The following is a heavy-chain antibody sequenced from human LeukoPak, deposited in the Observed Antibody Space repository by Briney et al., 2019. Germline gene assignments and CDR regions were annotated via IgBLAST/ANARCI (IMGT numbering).Heavy chain of an antibody. V-gene: IGHV4-39*01. CDR1: GGSISSSGYY. CDR2: IYYGGST. CDR3: ARKYCSGGDCYSNY. D-gene: IGHD2-15*01. J-gene: IGHJ4*02. Sequence: PSETLSLTCTVSGGSISSSGYYWGWIRQPPGKGLDWIGSIYYGGSTYYNPSLKSRVTISVDTSKNQFSLKLSSVTAADTAMYYCARKYCSGGDCYSNYWGQGTLVTVSS.